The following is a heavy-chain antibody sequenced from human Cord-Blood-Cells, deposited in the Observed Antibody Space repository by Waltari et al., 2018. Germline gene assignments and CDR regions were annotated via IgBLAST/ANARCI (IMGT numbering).Heavy chain of an antibody. CDR2: IYYSGST. CDR1: GGSISSSSYY. J-gene: IGHJ4*02. V-gene: IGHV4-39*01. Sequence: QLQLQESGPGLVKPSETLSLTCTVSGGSISSSSYYWGWIRQPPGKGLEWIGSIYYSGSTYYNPPLKSRVTISVDTSKNQFSLKLSSVTAADTAVYYCARPLTGGLGFLWDYWGQGTLVTVSS. CDR3: ARPLTGGLGFLWDY. D-gene: IGHD7-27*01.